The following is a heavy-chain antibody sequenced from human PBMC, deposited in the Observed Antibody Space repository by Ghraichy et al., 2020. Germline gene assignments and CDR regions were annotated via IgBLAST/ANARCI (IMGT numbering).Heavy chain of an antibody. V-gene: IGHV3-7*01. CDR1: GVSFSSYW. J-gene: IGHJ6*02. CDR3: ARENGMDV. Sequence: GESLNISCAASGVSFSSYWMSWVRQAPGKGLEWVANIKQDGSEKYYVDSVKGRFTISRDNAKNSLYLQMNSLRAEDTAVYYCARENGMDVWGQGTTVTVSS. CDR2: IKQDGSEK.